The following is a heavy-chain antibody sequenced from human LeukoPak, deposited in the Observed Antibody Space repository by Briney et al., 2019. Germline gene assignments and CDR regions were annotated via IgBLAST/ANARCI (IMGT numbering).Heavy chain of an antibody. D-gene: IGHD4-17*01. CDR2: IYHSGST. J-gene: IGHJ3*02. CDR3: ASLSDDYGGAFDI. V-gene: IGHV4-38-2*02. CDR1: GYSISNGYY. Sequence: PSETLSLTCTVSGYSISNGYYWGWIRQPPGKGLEWIGNIYHSGSTYYNPSLKSRVTISLDTYKNHFPLKLSSVTATDTAVYYCASLSDDYGGAFDIWGQGTMVTVSS.